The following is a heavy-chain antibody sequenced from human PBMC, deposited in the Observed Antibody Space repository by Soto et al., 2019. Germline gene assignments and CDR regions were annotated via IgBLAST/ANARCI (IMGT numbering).Heavy chain of an antibody. J-gene: IGHJ6*02. Sequence: PGESLKISCKGSGYSFTSYWIGWVRQMPGKGLEWMGIIYPGDSDTRYSPSFQGQVTISADKSISTAYLQWSSLKASDTAMYYCARRAHLLRYFDWLIRDQKTGRYYGMDVRGQGTKVTVSS. CDR3: ARRAHLLRYFDWLIRDQKTGRYYGMDV. CDR1: GYSFTSYW. D-gene: IGHD3-9*01. CDR2: IYPGDSDT. V-gene: IGHV5-51*01.